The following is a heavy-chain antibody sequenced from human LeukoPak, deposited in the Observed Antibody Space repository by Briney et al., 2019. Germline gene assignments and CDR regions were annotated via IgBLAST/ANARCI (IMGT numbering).Heavy chain of an antibody. CDR1: GFTFSTYG. J-gene: IGHJ4*02. D-gene: IGHD6-6*01. V-gene: IGHV3-21*01. CDR2: ISSNSKYT. CDR3: ARVKYSSSDFDY. Sequence: PGGSLRLSCAASGFTFSTYGMNWVRQAPGKGLEWVSSISSNSKYTYYTDSVKGRFTISRDNAKNSLYLQMNSLRDEDTAVYYCARVKYSSSDFDYWGQGTPVTVSS.